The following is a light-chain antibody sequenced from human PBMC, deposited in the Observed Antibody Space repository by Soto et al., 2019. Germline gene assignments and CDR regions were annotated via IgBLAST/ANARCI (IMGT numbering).Light chain of an antibody. V-gene: IGLV2-14*03. CDR2: DVS. CDR1: SSDVGGYNY. CDR3: SSYTTTATYV. J-gene: IGLJ1*01. Sequence: QSALTQPASVSGSPGQSITISCTGTSSDVGGYNYVSWFQQHPGKAPKLMIYDVSHRPSGVSNRFSGSKSGYTASLTISGLQVEDEADYYCSSYTTTATYVFGTGTKVTVL.